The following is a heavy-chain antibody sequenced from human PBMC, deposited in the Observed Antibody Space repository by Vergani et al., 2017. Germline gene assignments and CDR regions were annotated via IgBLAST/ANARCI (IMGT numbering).Heavy chain of an antibody. CDR2: INPISGGT. J-gene: IGHJ6*02. CDR1: GYTFTGYY. V-gene: IGHV1-2*02. Sequence: QVQLVQSGAEVKKPGASVKVSCKASGYTFTGYYMHWVRQAPGQGLEWMGWINPISGGTNYAQKFQGRVTMTRDTSISTAYMELSRLRSDDTAVYYCARDGKEYVVVPAAMLANYYGMDVWGQGTTVTVSS. D-gene: IGHD2-2*01. CDR3: ARDGKEYVVVPAAMLANYYGMDV.